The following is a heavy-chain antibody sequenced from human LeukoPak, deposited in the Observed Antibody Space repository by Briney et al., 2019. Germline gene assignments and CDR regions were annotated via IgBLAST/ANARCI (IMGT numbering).Heavy chain of an antibody. D-gene: IGHD6-13*01. CDR3: ARYYGSSWYWYFDL. CDR1: GGSISSSSYY. V-gene: IGHV4-39*07. Sequence: SETLSLTCTVSGGSISSSSYYWGWIRQPPGKGLEWIGSIHYSGSTYYNPSLKGRVTISVDTSKNQFSLKLSSVTAADTAVYYCARYYGSSWYWYFDLWGRGTLVTVSS. J-gene: IGHJ2*01. CDR2: IHYSGST.